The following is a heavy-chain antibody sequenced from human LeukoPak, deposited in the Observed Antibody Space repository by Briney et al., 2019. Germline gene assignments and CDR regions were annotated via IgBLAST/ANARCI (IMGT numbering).Heavy chain of an antibody. D-gene: IGHD3-22*01. CDR1: GFTFSYYT. V-gene: IGHV3-30-3*01. CDR2: ISYDGSNK. CDR3: ARLLAENSGYYPDY. Sequence: GGSLRLSCAASGFTFSYYTMHWVRQAPGKGLEWVAVISYDGSNKYYADSVKGRFTISRDNSKNTLYLQMNSLRAEDTAVYYCARLLAENSGYYPDYWGQGTLVTVSS. J-gene: IGHJ4*02.